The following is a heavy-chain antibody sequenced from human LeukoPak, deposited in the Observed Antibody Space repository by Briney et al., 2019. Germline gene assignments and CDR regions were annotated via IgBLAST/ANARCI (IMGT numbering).Heavy chain of an antibody. CDR2: MNPNSGNT. V-gene: IGHV1-8*01. D-gene: IGHD3-9*01. J-gene: IGHJ4*02. CDR1: AYSFSSYD. Sequence: GASVKVSCKASAYSFSSYDINWVRQATGQGREWMGWMNPNSGNTGYAQKFQGRVTMTRNTSINTAYMELSGLISGDTAVYFCTRAGERPIRYFDYWGQGTLVTVSS. CDR3: TRAGERPIRYFDY.